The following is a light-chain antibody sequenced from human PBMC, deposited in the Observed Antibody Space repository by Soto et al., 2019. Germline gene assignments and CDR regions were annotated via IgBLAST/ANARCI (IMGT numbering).Light chain of an antibody. CDR3: QQYLDLPLT. J-gene: IGKJ4*01. Sequence: EIVMTQSPGTLSVSPGERVTLSCRASQSVTTNLAWYQQKPGQTPRLLIYDISARASGITGRFSGSGSGTDFTLTISSLQSEGSAVYYCQQYLDLPLTFGGGTKVEI. CDR2: DIS. V-gene: IGKV3-15*01. CDR1: QSVTTN.